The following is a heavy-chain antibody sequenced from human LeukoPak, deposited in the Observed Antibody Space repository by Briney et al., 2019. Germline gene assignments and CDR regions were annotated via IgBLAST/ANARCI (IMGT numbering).Heavy chain of an antibody. CDR1: GFTFSDYY. J-gene: IGHJ4*02. CDR2: ISSSSSYT. D-gene: IGHD1-14*01. V-gene: IGHV3-11*03. Sequence: GGSLRLSCAASGFTFSDYYMSWIRQAPGKGLEWVSCISSSSSYTNYADSVKGRFTISRDNAKNSLYLQMNSLRAEDTAVYYCARLSVGRDYFDYWGQGTLVTVSS. CDR3: ARLSVGRDYFDY.